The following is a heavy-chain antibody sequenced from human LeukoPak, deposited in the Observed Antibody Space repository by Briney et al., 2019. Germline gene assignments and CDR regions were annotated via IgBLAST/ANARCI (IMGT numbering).Heavy chain of an antibody. CDR1: GFTFSSYA. V-gene: IGHV3-23*01. D-gene: IGHD1-26*01. J-gene: IGHJ3*02. CDR3: ARAGGGSRNDAFDI. Sequence: PGGSLRLSCAASGFTFSSYAMSWVRQAPGKGLEWVSAISGSGGSTYYADSVKGRFTISRDNAKNSLYLQMNSLRAEDTAVYYCARAGGGSRNDAFDIWGQGTMVTVSS. CDR2: ISGSGGST.